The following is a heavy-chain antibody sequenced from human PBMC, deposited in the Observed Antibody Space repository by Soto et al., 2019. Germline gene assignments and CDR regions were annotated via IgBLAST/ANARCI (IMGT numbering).Heavy chain of an antibody. CDR1: GGSFSDAF. CDR2: VFHTGNT. V-gene: IGHV4-34*12. Sequence: QVHLQQWGAGLLKPSGTLSLTCAVSGGSFSDAFWSWVRQSPGRGLEWIGEVFHTGNTNYNPSLKRRVTLSVDTAKNQFCLRLTSVTAADSALYYCARAPRELLAEGPLFLYYYYGLDVWGQGTTVTVSS. D-gene: IGHD1-7*01. CDR3: ARAPRELLAEGPLFLYYYYGLDV. J-gene: IGHJ6*02.